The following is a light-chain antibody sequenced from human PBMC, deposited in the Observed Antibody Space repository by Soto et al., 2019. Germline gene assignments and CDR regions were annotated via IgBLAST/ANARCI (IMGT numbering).Light chain of an antibody. J-gene: IGKJ2*01. V-gene: IGKV3-15*01. CDR3: QVRFT. CDR2: GAS. CDR1: QSASRE. Sequence: EMVLTQSPATLSVSPGERVTLPCRASQSASREMAWYQQRPGQAPRLLIYGASTRATGVPARFSGSGSGTEFTLTISSLRPEDSAVYYCQVRFTFGQGTKLEIK.